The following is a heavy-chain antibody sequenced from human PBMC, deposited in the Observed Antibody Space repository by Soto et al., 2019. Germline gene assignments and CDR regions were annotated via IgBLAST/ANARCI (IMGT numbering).Heavy chain of an antibody. V-gene: IGHV1-69*12. CDR2: IIPIFGTA. Sequence: QVQLVQSGAEVKKPGSSVKVSCKASGGTFSSYAISWVRQAPGQGLEWMGGIIPIFGTANYAQKFQGRVTITADDSTSTAYMELSSLRSEDPAVYYCAHSRSDYYGSGSYLDYWGQGTLVTVSS. CDR1: GGTFSSYA. CDR3: AHSRSDYYGSGSYLDY. D-gene: IGHD3-10*01. J-gene: IGHJ4*02.